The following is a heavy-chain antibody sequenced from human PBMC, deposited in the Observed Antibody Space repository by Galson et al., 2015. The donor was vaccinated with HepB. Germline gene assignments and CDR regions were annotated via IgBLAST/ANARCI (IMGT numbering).Heavy chain of an antibody. V-gene: IGHV3-23*01. Sequence: SLRLSCAASGFTFGHYGMNWVRQAPGKGLEWVSGISGSGASTYHADSVKGRFTVSRDNSKNTLYLQMNSLRAEDTAVYYCARGGDGWSHDYWGQGILVTVSS. D-gene: IGHD6-19*01. CDR3: ARGGDGWSHDY. CDR2: ISGSGAST. CDR1: GFTFGHYG. J-gene: IGHJ4*02.